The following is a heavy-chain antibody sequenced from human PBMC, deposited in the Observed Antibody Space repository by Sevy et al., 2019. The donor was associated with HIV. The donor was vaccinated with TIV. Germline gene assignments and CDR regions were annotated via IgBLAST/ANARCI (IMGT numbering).Heavy chain of an antibody. Sequence: GGSLRLSCAASGFTFSSYVMHWVRQAPGKGLEWVALIWYDGTIKYYADSVKGRFTISRENSKDTLFLQMNSLTPEETAVYYCAGGGGYCGGDCYSIDYWGHGALVTVSS. CDR1: GFTFSSYV. D-gene: IGHD2-21*02. CDR3: AGGGGYCGGDCYSIDY. J-gene: IGHJ4*01. V-gene: IGHV3-33*08. CDR2: IWYDGTIK.